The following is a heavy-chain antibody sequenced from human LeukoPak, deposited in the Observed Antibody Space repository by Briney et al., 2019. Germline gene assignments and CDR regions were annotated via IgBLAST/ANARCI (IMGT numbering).Heavy chain of an antibody. Sequence: ASVKVSCKASGYTFTSYGISWVRQAPGQGLEWMGRIIPILGIANYAQKFQGRVTITADKSTSTAYMELSSLRSEDTAVYYCARAVLTPLRIAGDYFDYWGQGTLVTVSS. J-gene: IGHJ4*02. CDR2: IIPILGIA. CDR3: ARAVLTPLRIAGDYFDY. CDR1: GYTFTSYG. D-gene: IGHD1-26*01. V-gene: IGHV1-69*04.